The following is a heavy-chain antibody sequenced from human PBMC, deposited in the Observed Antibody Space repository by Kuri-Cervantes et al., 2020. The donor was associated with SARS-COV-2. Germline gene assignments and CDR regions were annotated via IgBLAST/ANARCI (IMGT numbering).Heavy chain of an antibody. J-gene: IGHJ4*02. D-gene: IGHD6-13*01. CDR2: IRYDGSNK. Sequence: GESLKISCAASGFTFSSYGMHWVRQAPGKGLEWVAFIRYDGSNKYYADSVKGRFTISRDNSKDTLYLQMSSLRAEDTAVYYCAKDLPGSSAADVYWGQGTLVTVSS. CDR3: AKDLPGSSAADVY. CDR1: GFTFSSYG. V-gene: IGHV3-30*02.